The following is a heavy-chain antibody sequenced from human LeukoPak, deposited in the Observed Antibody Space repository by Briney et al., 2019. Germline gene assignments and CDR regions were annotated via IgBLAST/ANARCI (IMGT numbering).Heavy chain of an antibody. V-gene: IGHV4-34*01. Sequence: PSETLSHTCAVYGGSFSGYYWIWIRQPPRKGLEWIGEINHSGSTNYNPSLKSRVTISVDTSKNQFSLKLSSVTAADTAVYYCARDNGSGSYLVYWGQGTLVTVSS. CDR1: GGSFSGYY. CDR2: INHSGST. CDR3: ARDNGSGSYLVY. J-gene: IGHJ4*02. D-gene: IGHD3-10*01.